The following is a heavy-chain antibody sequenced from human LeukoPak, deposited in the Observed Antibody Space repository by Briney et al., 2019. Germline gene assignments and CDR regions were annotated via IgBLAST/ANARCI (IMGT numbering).Heavy chain of an antibody. V-gene: IGHV1-18*01. Sequence: GASVKVSCKASGYTFTSYGISWVRQAPGQGLEWMGWISAYNGNTNYTQKLQGRVTMTTDTSTSTAYMELKSLRSEDTAVYYCATNERDGYNYGWYFDPWSRGTLVTVSS. CDR1: GYTFTSYG. J-gene: IGHJ2*01. CDR3: ATNERDGYNYGWYFDP. CDR2: ISAYNGNT. D-gene: IGHD5-24*01.